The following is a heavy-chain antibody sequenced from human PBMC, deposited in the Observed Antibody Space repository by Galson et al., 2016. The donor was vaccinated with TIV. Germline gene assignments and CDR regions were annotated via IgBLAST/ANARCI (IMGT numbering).Heavy chain of an antibody. CDR3: ARVRGEFYDSSGYYDS. D-gene: IGHD3-22*01. CDR2: ITPIFGTT. Sequence: SVKVSCKASGVIFRNFAITWVRQAPGQGLEWMGRITPIFGTTKYAQKFQGTVTLTADDSTSTACMELSFLRSEDTAIYYCARVRGEFYDSSGYYDSWGQGTLVSVSS. V-gene: IGHV1-69*13. J-gene: IGHJ4*02. CDR1: GVIFRNFA.